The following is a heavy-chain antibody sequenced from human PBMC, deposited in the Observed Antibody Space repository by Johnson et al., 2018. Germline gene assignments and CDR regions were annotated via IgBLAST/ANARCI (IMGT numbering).Heavy chain of an antibody. CDR3: ARDRGDGYTYHYGMDV. CDR2: ISFDGSNK. CDR1: GFTFSSYG. D-gene: IGHD5-24*01. Sequence: QVQLVESGGGVVQPGRSLRLSCVASGFTFSSYGMHWVRQAPGKGLEWVAVISFDGSNKYYADSVKGRFTISRDNSKNTLYLQMNSLRGEDTAVYFCARDRGDGYTYHYGMDVWGQGTTVTVSS. V-gene: IGHV3-33*08. J-gene: IGHJ6*02.